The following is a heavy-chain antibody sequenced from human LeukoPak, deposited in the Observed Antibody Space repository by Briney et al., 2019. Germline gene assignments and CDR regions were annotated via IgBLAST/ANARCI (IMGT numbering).Heavy chain of an antibody. V-gene: IGHV3-21*03. J-gene: IGHJ4*02. D-gene: IGHD2-2*01. CDR2: IISSGSYI. Sequence: GGSLRLSCAASGFTFSSYTMNWVRQAPGKGLEWVSSIISSGSYIYYADPVKGRFTISRDNAKNSLYLQMNSLRAEDTAVYYCARDFGGYCSSSTCYLGWLDYWGQGTLVTVSS. CDR3: ARDFGGYCSSSTCYLGWLDY. CDR1: GFTFSSYT.